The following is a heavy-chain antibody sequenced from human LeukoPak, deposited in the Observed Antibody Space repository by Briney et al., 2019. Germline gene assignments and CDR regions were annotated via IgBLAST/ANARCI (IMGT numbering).Heavy chain of an antibody. V-gene: IGHV3-11*01. CDR1: GFSFSDYY. J-gene: IGHJ4*02. CDR2: VSSSGNTI. Sequence: GGSLRLSCAASGFSFSDYYMSWIRQAPGKGLEWVSYVSSSGNTIYYADSVKGRFPISRDNAKNSLYLQMNSMRAEDTAVYYCARDQYYYDSSAPPLYWGQGTLVTVSS. CDR3: ARDQYYYDSSAPPLY. D-gene: IGHD3-22*01.